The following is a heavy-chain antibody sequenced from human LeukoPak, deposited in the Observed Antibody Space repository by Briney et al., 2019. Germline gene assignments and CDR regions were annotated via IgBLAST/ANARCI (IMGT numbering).Heavy chain of an antibody. CDR3: ARHLGYGDYYFYGMDV. D-gene: IGHD4-17*01. CDR2: INHSGST. CDR1: GGSFSGYY. V-gene: IGHV4-34*01. Sequence: SETLSLTCAVYGGSFSGYYWSWIRQPPGKGLEWIGEINHSGSTNYNPSLKSRVTISVDTSKNQFSLKLSSVTAADTAVYYCARHLGYGDYYFYGMDVWGQGTTVTVSS. J-gene: IGHJ6*02.